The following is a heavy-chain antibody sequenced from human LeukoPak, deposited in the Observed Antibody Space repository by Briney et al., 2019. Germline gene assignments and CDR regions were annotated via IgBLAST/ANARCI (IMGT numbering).Heavy chain of an antibody. CDR1: VGSFSGYY. J-gene: IGHJ5*02. Sequence: ASETLSLTCAVYVGSFSGYYWSWIRQPPGKGLEWIGEINHSGSTNYNPSLKSRVTISVDTSRNQFSLKLSSVTAADTAVYYCSRGTRDYVCGSYPENLFDPWGQGTLVTVSS. V-gene: IGHV4-34*01. CDR2: INHSGST. CDR3: SRGTRDYVCGSYPENLFDP. D-gene: IGHD3-16*02.